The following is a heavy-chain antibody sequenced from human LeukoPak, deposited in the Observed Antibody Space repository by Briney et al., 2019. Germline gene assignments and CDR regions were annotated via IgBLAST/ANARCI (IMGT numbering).Heavy chain of an antibody. J-gene: IGHJ4*02. D-gene: IGHD6-19*01. Sequence: PSETLSLTCAFSGGSFSGYSWSWIRQTPGQGLEWIGETNHRGSTNYNPSLKSRVTISVDASKRQFYLKLSSVTAADTAVYYCARVSRWFLAVAGYADFWGQGTQVTVSS. CDR2: TNHRGST. CDR3: ARVSRWFLAVAGYADF. CDR1: GGSFSGYS. V-gene: IGHV4-34*01.